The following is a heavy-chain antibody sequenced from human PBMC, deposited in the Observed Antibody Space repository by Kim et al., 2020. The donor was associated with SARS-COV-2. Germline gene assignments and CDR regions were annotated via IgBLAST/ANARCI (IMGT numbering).Heavy chain of an antibody. J-gene: IGHJ4*01. V-gene: IGHV4-39*07. Sequence: YYNPSPNGRVTISVDTSKNQFSLKRSPVTAADTAVYYCARDDWVWYYFDYWGQGTLVTVSS. D-gene: IGHD3-9*01. CDR3: ARDDWVWYYFDY.